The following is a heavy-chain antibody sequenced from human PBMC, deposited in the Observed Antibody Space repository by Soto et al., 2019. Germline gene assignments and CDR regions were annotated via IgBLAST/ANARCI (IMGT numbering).Heavy chain of an antibody. CDR1: GYSFPDYW. CDR2: IYPGDSDT. Sequence: PGESLKISCKTSGYSFPDYWIGWVRQMPGEGLEWIGMIYPGDSDTRYSPSFQGHVTISAVKSINTAYLHWSSLKASDTAMYYCARSLGTPAEFDSWGKGALVTVSS. CDR3: ARSLGTPAEFDS. D-gene: IGHD1-7*01. V-gene: IGHV5-51*01. J-gene: IGHJ4*02.